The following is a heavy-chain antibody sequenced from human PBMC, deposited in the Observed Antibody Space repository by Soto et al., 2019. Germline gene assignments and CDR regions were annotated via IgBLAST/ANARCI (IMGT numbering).Heavy chain of an antibody. CDR3: AKALGYSSGWYRDWYFDL. CDR2: ISGSGGST. J-gene: IGHJ2*01. CDR1: GFTFSSYA. Sequence: EVQLLESGGGLVQPGGSLRLSCAASGFTFSSYAMSWVRQAPGKGLEWVSAISGSGGSTYYADSVKGRFTISRDNSKNTLYLQMNSLRAEDTAVYYCAKALGYSSGWYRDWYFDLWGRGTLVTVSS. V-gene: IGHV3-23*01. D-gene: IGHD6-19*01.